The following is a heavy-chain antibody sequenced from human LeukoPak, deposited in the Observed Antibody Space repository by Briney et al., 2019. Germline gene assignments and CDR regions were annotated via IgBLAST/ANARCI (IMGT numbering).Heavy chain of an antibody. J-gene: IGHJ4*02. CDR2: ISGSGGST. CDR1: EFTFSSYA. CDR3: AKASSGYYSPLDY. V-gene: IGHV3-23*01. Sequence: GGSLRLSCADSEFTFSSYAMSWVRQAPGKGLEWVSAISGSGGSTYYADSVKGRFTISRDNSKNTLYLQMNSLRAEDTAVYYCAKASSGYYSPLDYWGQGTLVTVSS. D-gene: IGHD3-22*01.